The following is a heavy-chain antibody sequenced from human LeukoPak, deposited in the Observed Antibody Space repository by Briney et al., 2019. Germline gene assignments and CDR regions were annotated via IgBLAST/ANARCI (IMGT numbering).Heavy chain of an antibody. J-gene: IGHJ4*02. CDR2: IYHSGST. Sequence: SETLSLTCTVSGGSISSGGYYWSWIRQPPGKGLEWIGYIYHSGSTYYIPSLKSRVTILVDRSKNQFSLKLSSVTAADTAMYYCARSLWSGSPYAGYWGQGTLVTVSS. CDR1: GGSISSGGYY. D-gene: IGHD3-3*01. CDR3: ARSLWSGSPYAGY. V-gene: IGHV4-30-2*01.